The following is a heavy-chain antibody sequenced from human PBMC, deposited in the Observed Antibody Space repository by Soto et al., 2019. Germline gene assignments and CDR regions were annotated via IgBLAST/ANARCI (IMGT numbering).Heavy chain of an antibody. J-gene: IGHJ1*01. CDR2: ISYDGYNK. D-gene: IGHD3-22*01. V-gene: IGHV3-30-3*01. CDR3: ARGPDSSGYYPTNAEYLRH. CDR1: GFSFSSFA. Sequence: QVQLVESGGGVVQPGRSLRLSCAASGFSFSSFALYWVRQPPGKGLEWLAGISYDGYNKYYADSVKGQFTISRDDSQNKLYLQVNSLRPDDTAVYYCARGPDSSGYYPTNAEYLRHWGQGTLVTVSS.